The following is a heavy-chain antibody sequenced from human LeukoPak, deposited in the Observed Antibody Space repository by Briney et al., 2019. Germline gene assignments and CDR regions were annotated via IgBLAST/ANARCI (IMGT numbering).Heavy chain of an antibody. J-gene: IGHJ3*02. Sequence: GGSLRLSCAASGFTFSSYWMSWVRQAPGKGLEWVANIKQDGSEKYYVDSVKGRFTISRDNAKNSLYLQINSLRAEDKAGDYWARVRTYCGGDCYPDAFDIGGQGTMVTVPS. V-gene: IGHV3-7*01. CDR1: GFTFSSYW. D-gene: IGHD2-21*02. CDR3: ARVRTYCGGDCYPDAFDI. CDR2: IKQDGSEK.